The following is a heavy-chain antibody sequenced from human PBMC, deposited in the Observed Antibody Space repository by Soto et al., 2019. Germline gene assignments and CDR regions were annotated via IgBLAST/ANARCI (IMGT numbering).Heavy chain of an antibody. CDR1: GYTFTSYG. CDR3: ARDSGYFEWLFPPRDPPSMDV. Sequence: QVQLVQSGAEVKKPGASVKVSCKASGYTFTSYGISWVRQAPGQGLEWMGWISAYNGNTHYAQKLQGRVTITTDTSTSAAYMELGSLGSDDTAVYYCARDSGYFEWLFPPRDPPSMDVCGKGTTVTVSS. CDR2: ISAYNGNT. V-gene: IGHV1-18*01. D-gene: IGHD3-9*01. J-gene: IGHJ6*03.